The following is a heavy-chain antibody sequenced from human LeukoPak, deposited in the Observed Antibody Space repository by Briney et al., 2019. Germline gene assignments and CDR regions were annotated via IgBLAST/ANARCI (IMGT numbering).Heavy chain of an antibody. CDR2: INPHSGGT. Sequence: ASVKVSCKASGYTFTDYYIHWVRRAPGQGREWMGWINPHSGGTNYAQKFQGRVTMTRDTSISTAYMDLNRLRSDDTAVYYCAGGSGWYYFAYWGQGTLVTVSS. J-gene: IGHJ4*02. D-gene: IGHD6-19*01. V-gene: IGHV1-2*02. CDR3: AGGSGWYYFAY. CDR1: GYTFTDYY.